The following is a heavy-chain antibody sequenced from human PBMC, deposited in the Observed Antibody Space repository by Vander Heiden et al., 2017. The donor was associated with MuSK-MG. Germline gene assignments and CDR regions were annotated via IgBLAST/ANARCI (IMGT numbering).Heavy chain of an antibody. CDR2: IWYDGSNK. CDR1: GFSFSSYG. Sequence: QVQLVESGGGVVQPGRSLTLSCAASGFSFSSYGMHWVRQAPGKGLEWVAVIWYDGSNKYYADSVKGRFTISGDKSKNTLYLQMNSLRAEDTAVYYCARGAPRARYDAFDIWGQGTMVTVSS. D-gene: IGHD3-9*01. V-gene: IGHV3-33*01. J-gene: IGHJ3*02. CDR3: ARGAPRARYDAFDI.